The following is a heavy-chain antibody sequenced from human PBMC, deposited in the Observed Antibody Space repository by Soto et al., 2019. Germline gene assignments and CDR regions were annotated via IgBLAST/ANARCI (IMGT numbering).Heavy chain of an antibody. V-gene: IGHV1-69*06. J-gene: IGHJ4*02. CDR1: GGTFSSYA. CDR3: ASQLPSLYCTGSTSCYTGSRPLDC. D-gene: IGHD2-2*02. Sequence: GASVKVSCKASGGTFSSYAISWVRQAPGQGLEWMGGIIPIFGTANYAQKFQGRVTITADKSTSTAYMELSSLRSEDTAVYYCASQLPSLYCTGSTSCYTGSRPLDCWGQGTLVTV. CDR2: IIPIFGTA.